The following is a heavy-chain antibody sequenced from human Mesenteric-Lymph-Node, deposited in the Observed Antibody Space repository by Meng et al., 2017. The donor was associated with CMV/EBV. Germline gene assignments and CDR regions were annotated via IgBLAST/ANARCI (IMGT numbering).Heavy chain of an antibody. J-gene: IGHJ6*02. Sequence: GESLKISCAASGFTFSSYAMNWVRQAPGKGLEWVSSISSSSSYIYYADSVKGRFTISRDNAKNSLYLQMNSLRAEDTAVYYCARGSYYGAYYYGMDVWGQGTTVTVSS. CDR3: ARGSYYGAYYYGMDV. CDR2: ISSSSSYI. CDR1: GFTFSSYA. V-gene: IGHV3-21*01. D-gene: IGHD1-26*01.